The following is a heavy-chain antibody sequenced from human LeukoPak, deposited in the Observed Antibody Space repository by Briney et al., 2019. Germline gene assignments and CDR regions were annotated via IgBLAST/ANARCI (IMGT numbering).Heavy chain of an antibody. J-gene: IGHJ2*01. D-gene: IGHD1-7*01. Sequence: PGGSLRLSCAASGFTFSSYWMRWVRQVPGKGLEWVSYISSGSSTIYYADSVKGRFTIARDNAKNSLYLQMNSLRDDDTGVYYCARNLLGYWYFDLWGRGTLVTVSS. CDR3: ARNLLGYWYFDL. CDR2: ISSGSSTI. CDR1: GFTFSSYW. V-gene: IGHV3-48*02.